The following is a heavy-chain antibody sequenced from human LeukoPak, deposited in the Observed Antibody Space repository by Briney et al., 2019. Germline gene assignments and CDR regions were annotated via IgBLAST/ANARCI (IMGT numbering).Heavy chain of an antibody. CDR1: GFTFSSYS. D-gene: IGHD4-17*01. V-gene: IGHV3-21*01. CDR3: ARDRADDGFDY. CDR2: ISSSTSHI. Sequence: GGSLRLSCAASGFTFSSYSMNWVRQAPGKGLEWVSSISSSTSHIHYADSVKGRFTISRDTAKNLLFLQMNSLRAEDTAVYYCARDRADDGFDYWGQGTLVTVPS. J-gene: IGHJ4*02.